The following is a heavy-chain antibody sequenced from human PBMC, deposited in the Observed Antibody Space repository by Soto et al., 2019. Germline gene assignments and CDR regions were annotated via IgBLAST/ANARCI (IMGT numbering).Heavy chain of an antibody. Sequence: QVQLQESGPGLVKPSQTLSLTCTVSGGSISSGGYYWSWIRQHPGKGLEWIGYIYYSGSTYYNPSLKSRVTISVDTSKNQCSLKLSSVTAANTAVYYGARSNSGYVPWYVDYWGQGTLVTVSS. D-gene: IGHD5-12*01. CDR2: IYYSGST. CDR3: ARSNSGYVPWYVDY. V-gene: IGHV4-31*03. CDR1: GGSISSGGYY. J-gene: IGHJ4*02.